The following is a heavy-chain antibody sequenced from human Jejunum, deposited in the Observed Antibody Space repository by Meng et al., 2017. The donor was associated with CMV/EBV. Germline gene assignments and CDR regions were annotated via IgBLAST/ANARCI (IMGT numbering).Heavy chain of an antibody. CDR3: ARDRSGVGWEGIDY. Sequence: GFTLTTYAVHWVRQAPGKGLEWVTLLSYDGTNKYSADSVKGRFTISRDTSKNTQYLQMNSLSAEDTAIYYCARDRSGVGWEGIDYWGQGTLGTVSS. J-gene: IGHJ4*01. CDR1: GFTLTTYA. CDR2: LSYDGTNK. V-gene: IGHV3-30*04. D-gene: IGHD1-26*01.